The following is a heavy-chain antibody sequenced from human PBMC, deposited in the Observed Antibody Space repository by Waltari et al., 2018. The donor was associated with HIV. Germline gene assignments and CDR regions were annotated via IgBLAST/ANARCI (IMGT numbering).Heavy chain of an antibody. CDR1: GCPFDKYA. J-gene: IGHJ6*02. Sequence: EVQLVESGGGLVQPGGSLRLSCAVSGCPFDKYAMHWVRQVPGKGLEWVSGFSLDSDRIDYADSVKGRFTVSRDNAKNSLYLQMNSLRVEDTALYYCGKDLTPGGLDVWGQGTTVIVSS. V-gene: IGHV3-9*01. CDR2: FSLDSDRI. CDR3: GKDLTPGGLDV.